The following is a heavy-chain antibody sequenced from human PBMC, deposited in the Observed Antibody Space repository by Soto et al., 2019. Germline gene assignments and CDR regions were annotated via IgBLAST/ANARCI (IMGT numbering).Heavy chain of an antibody. CDR1: GFTFSSYA. CDR2: ISGSGGST. Sequence: EVQLLESGGGLVQPGGSLRLSCAASGFTFSSYAMSWVRQAPGKGLEWVSAISGSGGSTYYADSVKGRFTISRDNSKNTLYLQMNSLRAEDTAVYYCAKGSSSWYGYYYYGMDVWVQGTTVTVSS. CDR3: AKGSSSWYGYYYYGMDV. V-gene: IGHV3-23*01. J-gene: IGHJ6*02. D-gene: IGHD6-13*01.